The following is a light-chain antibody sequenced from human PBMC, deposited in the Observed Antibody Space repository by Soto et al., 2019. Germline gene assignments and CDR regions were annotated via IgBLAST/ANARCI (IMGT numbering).Light chain of an antibody. CDR1: QSVRGTS. J-gene: IGKJ1*01. CDR2: EAS. CDR3: QQHSHWPPWT. Sequence: IILTDSPRTLSLSPGERATLSCRASQSVRGTSLAWYQQKPGQAPRLLIYEASSRATGITARFSGSGSGTDFTLTISNLEPEDFAVYYYQQHSHWPPWTFGQGTKVDIK. V-gene: IGKV3D-20*02.